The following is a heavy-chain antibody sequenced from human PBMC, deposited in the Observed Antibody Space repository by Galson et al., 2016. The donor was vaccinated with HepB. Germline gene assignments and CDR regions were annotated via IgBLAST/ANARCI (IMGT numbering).Heavy chain of an antibody. V-gene: IGHV3-9*01. Sequence: WVRQGPGKGLEWVSSVTWNSGSMGYADSVKGRFTISRDNAKTSLYLQMNSLRPEDTALYYCAKDLSRGSGSYYSRYYYYGVDVWGRGTTVTVPS. CDR3: AKDLSRGSGSYYSRYYYYGVDV. J-gene: IGHJ6*02. D-gene: IGHD3-10*01. CDR2: VTWNSGSM.